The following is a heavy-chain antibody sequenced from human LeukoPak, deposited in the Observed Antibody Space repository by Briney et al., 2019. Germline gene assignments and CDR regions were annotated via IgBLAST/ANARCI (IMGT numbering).Heavy chain of an antibody. V-gene: IGHV3-23*01. J-gene: IGHJ4*02. D-gene: IGHD2-15*01. CDR2: ISGSGGST. CDR3: AKGPDIVVVVAASY. CDR1: GFTFSSYA. Sequence: GGSLRLSCAASGFTFSSYAMSWVRQAPGKGLEWVSAISGSGGSTYYADSVKGRFTISRDNSKNTLYLQMNSLRAEDTAVYYCAKGPDIVVVVAASYWGQGTLVTISS.